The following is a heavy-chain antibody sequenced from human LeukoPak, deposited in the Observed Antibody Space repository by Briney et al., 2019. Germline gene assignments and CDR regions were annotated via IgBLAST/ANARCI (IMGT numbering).Heavy chain of an antibody. V-gene: IGHV5-51*01. CDR2: IYPGDSDT. J-gene: IGHJ6*03. CDR3: ARHRRSVVVTATYYYMDV. D-gene: IGHD2-21*02. CDR1: GYNFTSYW. Sequence: GESLKISCRGPGYNFTSYWLGWVRQMPGKGLEWMGAIYPGDSDTRYSPSFQGQVTISADKSISTAYLQWSSLKASDTAMYYCARHRRSVVVTATYYYMDVWGKGTTVTISS.